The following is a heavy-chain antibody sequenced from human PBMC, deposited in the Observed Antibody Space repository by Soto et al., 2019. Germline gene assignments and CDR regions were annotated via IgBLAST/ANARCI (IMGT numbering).Heavy chain of an antibody. J-gene: IGHJ4*02. CDR3: ETAGFRGTSSQRLEF. CDR2: ILPVFDTI. Sequence: QVQLVQSATEVKQPGSSVKVSCQASGVTFNSYGISWVRRAPGQGLEWMGAILPVFDTISSGQRFRGRVSITADEVTTTAYMELSGLTSEDTAIYCGETAGFRGTSSQRLEFWGQGTLVTVSP. D-gene: IGHD1-1*01. CDR1: GVTFNSYG. V-gene: IGHV1-69*01.